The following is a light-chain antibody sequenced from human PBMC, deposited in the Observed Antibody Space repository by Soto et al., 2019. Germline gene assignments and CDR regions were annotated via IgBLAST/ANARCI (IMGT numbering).Light chain of an antibody. J-gene: IGKJ5*01. CDR2: GAS. CDR3: QHYNNWPHT. V-gene: IGKV3-15*01. CDR1: ESVRSH. Sequence: QSQATLLFLPGEGAPLSYRASESVRSHLAWYQQTPGLAPRLLIYGASTRATGVPARFIGSGSGTEFTLTISSLQSEDFAIYYCQHYNNWPHTFGQGTRLEIK.